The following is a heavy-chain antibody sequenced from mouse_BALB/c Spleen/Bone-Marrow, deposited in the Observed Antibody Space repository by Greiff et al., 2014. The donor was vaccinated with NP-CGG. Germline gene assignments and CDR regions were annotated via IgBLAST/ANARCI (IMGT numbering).Heavy chain of an antibody. CDR1: GFTFSDYY. Sequence: EVHLVESGGGLVKPGGSLKLSCAASGFTFSDYYMYWVRQTPEKRLEWVATISDGGGYTYYPDSVWGRFTISRDNAKNNLYLQMSSLKSEDRAMYYCARSGERYGAMDYWGQGTSVTVFS. CDR3: ARSGERYGAMDY. CDR2: ISDGGGYT. D-gene: IGHD2-10*02. V-gene: IGHV5-4*02. J-gene: IGHJ4*01.